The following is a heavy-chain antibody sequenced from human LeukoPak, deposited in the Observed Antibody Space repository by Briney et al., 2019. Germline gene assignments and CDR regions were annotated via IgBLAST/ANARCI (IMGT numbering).Heavy chain of an antibody. CDR1: GFAFGDYD. V-gene: IGHV3-33*01. CDR2: IWYDGSKN. J-gene: IGHJ4*02. CDR3: ARDRSAPDY. D-gene: IGHD6-25*01. Sequence: GGSLRLSCVASGFAFGDYDMHWVRQAPGKGLEWVAIIWYDGSKNLYADSVKGRFTISRDNSKNTLYLQMNSLRAEDTAVYYCARDRSAPDYWGQGTLVTVSS.